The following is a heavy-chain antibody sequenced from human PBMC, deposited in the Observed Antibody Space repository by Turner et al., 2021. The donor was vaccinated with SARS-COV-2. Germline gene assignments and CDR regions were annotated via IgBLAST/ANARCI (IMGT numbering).Heavy chain of an antibody. V-gene: IGHV1-69*01. J-gene: IGHJ4*02. D-gene: IGHD3-10*01. CDR2: IIPIFGTA. CDR3: ASSFSVRGVKGDFDY. Sequence: QVQLVQSGAEVKKPGSSVKVSCKASGNTFSTYAISWVRQAPGQGLEWMGGIIPIFGTANYAQNFQGRVTITADESSSTAYMELSSLRSEDTAVYYCASSFSVRGVKGDFDYWGQGTLVTVSS. CDR1: GNTFSTYA.